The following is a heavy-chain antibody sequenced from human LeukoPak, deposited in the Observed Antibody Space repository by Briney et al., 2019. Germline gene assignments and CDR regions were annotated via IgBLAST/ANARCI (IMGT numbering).Heavy chain of an antibody. V-gene: IGHV3-33*01. J-gene: IGHJ4*02. CDR3: ARGSGWFGELLGFDY. Sequence: GGSLRLSCAASGFTFSSYGMHWVRQAPGKGLEWVAVIWYDGSNKYYADSVKGRFTISRDNSKNTLYLQMNSLRAEDTAVYYCARGSGWFGELLGFDYWGQGTLVTVSS. D-gene: IGHD3-10*01. CDR1: GFTFSSYG. CDR2: IWYDGSNK.